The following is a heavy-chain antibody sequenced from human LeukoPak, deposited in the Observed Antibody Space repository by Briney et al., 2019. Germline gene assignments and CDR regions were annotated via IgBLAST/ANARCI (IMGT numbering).Heavy chain of an antibody. CDR3: AKVAKYYYGSETYYFFEH. D-gene: IGHD3-10*01. CDR2: IYSGGST. Sequence: GGSLRLSCAASGFTVSSNYMSWVRQAPGKGLEWVSIIYSGGSTFYADSVKGRFTISRDNAKNSLSLQMNSLRVEDTAVYYCAKVAKYYYGSETYYFFEHWGQGTPVTASS. CDR1: GFTVSSNY. V-gene: IGHV3-53*01. J-gene: IGHJ4*02.